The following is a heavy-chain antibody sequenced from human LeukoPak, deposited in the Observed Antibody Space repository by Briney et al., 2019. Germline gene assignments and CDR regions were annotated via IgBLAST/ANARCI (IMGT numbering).Heavy chain of an antibody. D-gene: IGHD3-10*01. CDR2: ISAYNGNT. CDR3: ASLNGSGSSNWFDP. V-gene: IGHV1-18*01. J-gene: IGHJ5*02. CDR1: GYTFTSYG. Sequence: ASVKVSCKASGYTFTSYGISWVRQAPGQGLEWMGWISAYNGNTNYAQKLQGRVTMTTDTSTSTAYMELRSLRSDDTAVYYCASLNGSGSSNWFDPWGQGTLVTVSS.